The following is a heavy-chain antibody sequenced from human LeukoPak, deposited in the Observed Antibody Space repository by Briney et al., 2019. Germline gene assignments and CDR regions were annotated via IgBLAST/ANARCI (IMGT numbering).Heavy chain of an antibody. CDR1: GFTFSSYS. J-gene: IGHJ4*02. CDR2: ISSSSSYI. CDR3: AREGSSWYSGGFDY. V-gene: IGHV3-21*01. D-gene: IGHD6-13*01. Sequence: GGSLRLSCAASGFTFSSYSMKWVRQATGKGLEWVSSISSSSSYIYYADSVKGRFTISRDNAKNSLYLQMNSLRAEDTAVYYCAREGSSWYSGGFDYWGQGTLVTVSS.